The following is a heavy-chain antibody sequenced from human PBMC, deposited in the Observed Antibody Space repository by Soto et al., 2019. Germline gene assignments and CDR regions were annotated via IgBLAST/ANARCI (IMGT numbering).Heavy chain of an antibody. D-gene: IGHD2-15*01. CDR3: ARVIVSGGYYYPYYGMEV. CDR2: ISAYNGNT. Sequence: ASVKVSCKASGYTFTSYGISWVRQAPGQGLEWMGWISAYNGNTNYAQKLQGRVTMTTDTSTSTAYMELRSLRSDDTAVYYCARVIVSGGYYYPYYGMEVWGQGTSVTVSS. CDR1: GYTFTSYG. V-gene: IGHV1-18*01. J-gene: IGHJ6*02.